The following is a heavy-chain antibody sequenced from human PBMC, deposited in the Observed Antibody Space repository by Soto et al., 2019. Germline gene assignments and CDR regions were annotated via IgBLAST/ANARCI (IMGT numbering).Heavy chain of an antibody. D-gene: IGHD5-18*01. CDR3: ARERGGYSYGDY. CDR1: GYTFTSYG. CDR2: VNIYKGNT. Sequence: QVQLVQSGAEVKKPGASVKVSCKASGYTFTSYGINWVRQAPGQGLEWMGWVNIYKGNTNYAQKLQGRVTMTTDTSTSTAYLELRSLRSGDTAVYYCARERGGYSYGDYWGQGTQVTVSS. V-gene: IGHV1-18*01. J-gene: IGHJ4*02.